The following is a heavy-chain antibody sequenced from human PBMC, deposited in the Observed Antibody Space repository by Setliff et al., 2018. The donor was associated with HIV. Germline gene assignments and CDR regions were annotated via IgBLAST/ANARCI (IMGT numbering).Heavy chain of an antibody. Sequence: PSETLSLTCTVSGGSISSYYWSWIRQPPGKGLEWIGYVYYTGSTNYNPSLKSRVTISVDTSKNQFSLQLNSVTAADTAVYFCARTRAPYFFDFWGQGAQVTVSS. CDR1: GGSISSYY. V-gene: IGHV4-59*12. CDR3: ARTRAPYFFDF. J-gene: IGHJ4*02. CDR2: VYYTGST. D-gene: IGHD1-26*01.